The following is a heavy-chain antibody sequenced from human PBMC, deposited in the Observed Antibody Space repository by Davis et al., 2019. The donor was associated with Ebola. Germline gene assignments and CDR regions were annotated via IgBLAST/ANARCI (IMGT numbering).Heavy chain of an antibody. D-gene: IGHD5-12*01. CDR1: GFTFSSYA. CDR3: TTGYGYDSDY. Sequence: PGGSLRLSCAASGFTFSSYAMSWVRQAPGKGLEWVGRIKSKTDGGTTGYAAPVKGRFTISRDDSKNTLYLQMNSLKTEDTAVYYCTTGYGYDSDYWGQGTLVTVSS. J-gene: IGHJ4*02. CDR2: IKSKTDGGTT. V-gene: IGHV3-15*01.